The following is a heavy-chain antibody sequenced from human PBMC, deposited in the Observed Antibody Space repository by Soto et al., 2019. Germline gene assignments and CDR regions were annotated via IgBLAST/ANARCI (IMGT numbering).Heavy chain of an antibody. D-gene: IGHD2-21*02. J-gene: IGHJ6*02. V-gene: IGHV5-51*01. CDR3: ARDVVTRYYYYGMDV. Sequence: ESLKISCKGSGYSFTSYWIGWVRQMPGKGLEWMGIIYPGDSDTRYSPSFQGQVTISADKSISTAYMELRSLRSDDTAVYYCARDVVTRYYYYGMDVWGQGTTVTVSS. CDR1: GYSFTSYW. CDR2: IYPGDSDT.